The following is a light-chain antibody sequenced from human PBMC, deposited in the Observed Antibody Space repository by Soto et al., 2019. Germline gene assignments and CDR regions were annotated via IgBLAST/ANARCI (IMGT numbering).Light chain of an antibody. CDR2: DAS. CDR3: QQYNSYWR. CDR1: QSISSW. V-gene: IGKV1-5*01. J-gene: IGKJ1*01. Sequence: DIQMTQSPSTLSASVGARVTITCRASQSISSWFAWYQQKPGKAPKLPIYDASSLQSGVPSRYIGSGSGTEFTLTISRLQPDDFATYYCQQYNSYWRFGQGTKV.